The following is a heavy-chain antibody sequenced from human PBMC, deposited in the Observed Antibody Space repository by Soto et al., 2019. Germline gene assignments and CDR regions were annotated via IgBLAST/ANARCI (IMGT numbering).Heavy chain of an antibody. CDR1: GFTFDDYA. V-gene: IGHV3-9*01. CDR3: AKDFDGDYCDHWFDP. J-gene: IGHJ5*02. Sequence: EVQLVESGGGLVQPGRSLRLSCAASGFTFDDYAMHWVRQARGTGLEWVSGISWNSGSIGYADSVKGRFTIARDNAQNSLYLQMNSLRAEDTALYYCAKDFDGDYCDHWFDPWGQGTLVTVSS. D-gene: IGHD4-17*01. CDR2: ISWNSGSI.